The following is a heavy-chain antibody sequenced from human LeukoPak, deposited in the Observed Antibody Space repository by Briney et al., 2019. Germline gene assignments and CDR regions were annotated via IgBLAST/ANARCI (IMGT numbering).Heavy chain of an antibody. D-gene: IGHD1-26*01. CDR3: ARGMRGLLGGFDY. V-gene: IGHV4-34*01. Sequence: SETLSLTCAVYGGSFSGYYWSWIRQPPGKGLEWIGEINHSGSTNYNPSLKSRVTISVDTSKNQFSLKLSSVTAADTAVYYCARGMRGLLGGFDYWGQGTLVTVSS. CDR2: INHSGST. J-gene: IGHJ4*02. CDR1: GGSFSGYY.